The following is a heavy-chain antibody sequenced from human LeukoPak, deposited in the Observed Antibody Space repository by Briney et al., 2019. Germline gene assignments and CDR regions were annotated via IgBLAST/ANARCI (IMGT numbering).Heavy chain of an antibody. J-gene: IGHJ4*02. D-gene: IGHD5-18*01. Sequence: GGSLRLSCAASGFTFSNYEMNWVRQAPGKGLEWVSYISSSGSTIYYADSVKGRFPIYRDNAKNSLYLQMYSLRAEDTAVYYCAQIYTYGSSQFDYWGQGTLVTVSS. CDR3: AQIYTYGSSQFDY. CDR1: GFTFSNYE. V-gene: IGHV3-48*03. CDR2: ISSSGSTI.